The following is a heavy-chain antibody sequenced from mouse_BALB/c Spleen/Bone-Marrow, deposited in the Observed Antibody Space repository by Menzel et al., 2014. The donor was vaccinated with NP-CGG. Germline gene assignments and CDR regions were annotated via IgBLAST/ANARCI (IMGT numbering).Heavy chain of an antibody. CDR1: GYTFSSYW. CDR2: ILPGSGST. D-gene: IGHD1-1*02. Sequence: VQLQQSGAELMKPGASVKISCKATGYTFSSYWIEWVKQRPGHGLEWIGEILPGSGSTNYNEKFKGKATFTADTSSNTAYMQLGSLTSEDSAVYYCASFYGRFAYWGQGTLVTVSA. CDR3: ASFYGRFAY. J-gene: IGHJ3*01. V-gene: IGHV1-9*01.